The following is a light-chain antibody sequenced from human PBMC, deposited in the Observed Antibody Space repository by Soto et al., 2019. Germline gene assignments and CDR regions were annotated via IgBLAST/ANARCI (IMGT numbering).Light chain of an antibody. Sequence: QSALTQPASVSGSPGQSITISCTGTSSDVDTYIYVSWYQQHPGKAPKLIIYDVSNRPSGVSSRFSGSKSGNTASLTISGLQAEDEADYYCISYTSSTTWVLGGGTKVTVL. CDR2: DVS. J-gene: IGLJ2*01. CDR1: SSDVDTYIY. V-gene: IGLV2-14*03. CDR3: ISYTSSTTWV.